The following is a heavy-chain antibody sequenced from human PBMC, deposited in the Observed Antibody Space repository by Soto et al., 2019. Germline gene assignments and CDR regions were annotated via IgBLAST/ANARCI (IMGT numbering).Heavy chain of an antibody. CDR1: GGSISSSSYY. CDR2: IYYSGST. Sequence: QLQLQESGPGLVKPSETLSLTCTVSGGSISSSSYYWGWIRQPPGKGLEWIGSIYYSGSTYYNPSIKSRVTISVDTSKNQFSLKLSYVTAADTAVYYCARTLGRLKIITGTTSWFDPWGQGTLVTVSS. D-gene: IGHD1-7*01. J-gene: IGHJ5*02. CDR3: ARTLGRLKIITGTTSWFDP. V-gene: IGHV4-39*01.